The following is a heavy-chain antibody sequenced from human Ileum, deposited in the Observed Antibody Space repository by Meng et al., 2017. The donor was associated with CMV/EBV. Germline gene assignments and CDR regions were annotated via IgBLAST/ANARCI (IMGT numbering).Heavy chain of an antibody. J-gene: IGHJ4*02. CDR2: VYYSGSA. D-gene: IGHD1-1*01. CDR1: GESMTSHY. CDR3: ARGLGHASNNSHDY. V-gene: IGHV4-59*11. Sequence: SETLSLTCSVSGESMTSHYWTWIRQPPGKGLEWMGHVYYSGSATYRPSLRSRISISVDMSKNQFSLKLRSVTATDTAMYFCARGLGHASNNSHDYWGQGKLVTVSS.